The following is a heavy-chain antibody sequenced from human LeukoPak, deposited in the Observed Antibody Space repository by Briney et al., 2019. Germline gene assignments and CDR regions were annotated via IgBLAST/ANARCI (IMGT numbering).Heavy chain of an antibody. D-gene: IGHD4-17*01. Sequence: PGGSLRLSCAASGFTFSSYAMSRVRQAPGKGLEWVSAISGSGGKTFYADSVKGRFTIPRDNSKNTLYLQMNSLRAEDTALYYCAKASTGVYDYGHYWGQGTLVTVPS. CDR3: AKASTGVYDYGHY. V-gene: IGHV3-23*01. J-gene: IGHJ4*02. CDR2: ISGSGGKT. CDR1: GFTFSSYA.